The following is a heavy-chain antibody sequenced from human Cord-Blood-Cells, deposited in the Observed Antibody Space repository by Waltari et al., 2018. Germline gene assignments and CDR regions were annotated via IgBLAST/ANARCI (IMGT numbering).Heavy chain of an antibody. CDR3: ARYVSAGGIEVVPAAKYYFDY. J-gene: IGHJ4*02. D-gene: IGHD2-2*01. CDR1: GYTFTSYG. V-gene: IGHV1-18*01. Sequence: QVQLVQSGAEVKKPGASVKVSCKAAGYTFTSYGISWSRQAPGQRLEWMGWISAYNCNTNYAQKLQGRVTMTTDTSTSTAYMELRSLRSDDTAVYYCARYVSAGGIEVVPAAKYYFDYWGQGTLVTVSS. CDR2: ISAYNCNT.